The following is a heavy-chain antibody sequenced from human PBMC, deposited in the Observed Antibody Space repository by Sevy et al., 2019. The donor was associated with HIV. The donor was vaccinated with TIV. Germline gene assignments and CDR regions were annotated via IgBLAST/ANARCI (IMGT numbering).Heavy chain of an antibody. CDR3: XRDTAMDY. Sequence: ASVKVSCKASGYTFTSYGISWVRQAPGQGLEWMGWISAYNGNTNYAQKLQGRVTMTTDTSTSTAYMELRSLRSDDTXXXXXXRDTAMDYWGQGTLVTVSS. V-gene: IGHV1-18*04. D-gene: IGHD5-18*01. J-gene: IGHJ4*02. CDR1: GYTFTSYG. CDR2: ISAYNGNT.